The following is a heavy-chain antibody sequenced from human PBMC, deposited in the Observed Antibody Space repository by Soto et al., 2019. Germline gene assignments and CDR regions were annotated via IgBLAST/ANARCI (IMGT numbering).Heavy chain of an antibody. Sequence: SETLSLTCAVYGGSFSGYYWSWIRQPPGKGLEWIGEINHSGSTNYNPSLKSRVTISVDTSKNQFSLRLSSVTAADTAVYYCAIRYYDFWSGYREFDYWGQGTLVTVSS. CDR3: AIRYYDFWSGYREFDY. CDR2: INHSGST. D-gene: IGHD3-3*01. J-gene: IGHJ4*02. CDR1: GGSFSGYY. V-gene: IGHV4-34*01.